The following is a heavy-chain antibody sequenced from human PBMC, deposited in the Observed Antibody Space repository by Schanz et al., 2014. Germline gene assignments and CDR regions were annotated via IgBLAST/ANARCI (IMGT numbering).Heavy chain of an antibody. D-gene: IGHD5-12*01. V-gene: IGHV3-21*04. CDR1: EFTFNTYC. CDR2: ISTGSSYV. J-gene: IGHJ3*01. CDR3: ARDGGRDGYNLAFDV. Sequence: EVQLVESGGCLVQPGGSLRLSCAASEFTFNTYCMSWVRQAPGKGLEWVSSISTGSSYVDYADSVKGRFTISRDNVKNSLSLHMNSLRAEDTAVYFCARDGGRDGYNLAFDVWGQGTLVTVSS.